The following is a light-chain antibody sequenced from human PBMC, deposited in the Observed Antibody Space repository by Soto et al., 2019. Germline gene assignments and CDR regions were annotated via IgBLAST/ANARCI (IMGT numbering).Light chain of an antibody. V-gene: IGKV1-5*01. J-gene: IGKJ1*01. CDR3: QQHNSYTRT. Sequence: DIQMTQSPSTLSGSVGDRVTITCRASQTISSWLAWYQQKPGKAPKCLIYAVSSLRSGVPSRFSGSGAGTECTRTISSLQPEDFETDYCQQHNSYTRTFGQGTKVDIK. CDR2: AVS. CDR1: QTISSW.